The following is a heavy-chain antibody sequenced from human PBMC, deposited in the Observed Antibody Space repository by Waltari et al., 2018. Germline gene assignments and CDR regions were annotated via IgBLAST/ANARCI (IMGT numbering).Heavy chain of an antibody. Sequence: QVQLQESGPGLVKPSETLSLTCSVSGGSISSYYWSWIRQPPGKGLEWIGFIYNSGSTNYNPSLRSRVSISVDTSRNQFSLKLTSVTAADTAVYYCASNFLAAAFAFDIWGQGTMVTVSS. D-gene: IGHD6-13*01. V-gene: IGHV4-59*08. J-gene: IGHJ3*02. CDR2: IYNSGST. CDR1: GGSISSYY. CDR3: ASNFLAAAFAFDI.